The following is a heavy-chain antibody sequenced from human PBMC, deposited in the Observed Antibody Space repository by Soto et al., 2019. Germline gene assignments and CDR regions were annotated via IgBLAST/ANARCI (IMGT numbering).Heavy chain of an antibody. CDR2: MNPNSGNT. J-gene: IGHJ6*03. CDR1: GYTFTSYD. CDR3: ARAVVLRFLEGPYYYMDV. V-gene: IGHV1-8*01. D-gene: IGHD3-3*01. Sequence: VASVKVSCKASGYTFTSYDINWVRQATGQGLEWMGWMNPNSGNTGYAQKFQGRVTMTRNTSISTAYMELSSLRSEDTAVYYCARAVVLRFLEGPYYYMDVWGKGTTVTFSS.